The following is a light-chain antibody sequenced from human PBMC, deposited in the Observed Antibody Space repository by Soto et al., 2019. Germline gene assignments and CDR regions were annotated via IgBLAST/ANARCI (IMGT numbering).Light chain of an antibody. CDR3: QQRTNWLWT. CDR2: DAS. CDR1: QSVGSL. V-gene: IGKV3-11*01. J-gene: IGKJ1*01. Sequence: VLTHSPGTLSLSQGEIAVFSCRASQSVGSLLAWYQHNPGQAPRLLIFDASYRAAGIPARFRGSGSGTDFTLTIDSLEPEDFAVYYCQQRTNWLWTFGPGTKVDI.